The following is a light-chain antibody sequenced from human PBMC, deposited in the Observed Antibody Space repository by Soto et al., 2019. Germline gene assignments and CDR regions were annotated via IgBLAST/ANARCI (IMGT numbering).Light chain of an antibody. J-gene: IGKJ1*01. CDR3: QQYYNYPQT. V-gene: IGKV1-8*01. Sequence: AIRMTQSPSSFSASIGDRVTITCRASQGISSYLAWYQQKPGKAPELLIYAASTLQSGVPSRFSGSGSGTDFTLTISCLQSEDFATYYCQQYYNYPQTFGQGTKVEIK. CDR1: QGISSY. CDR2: AAS.